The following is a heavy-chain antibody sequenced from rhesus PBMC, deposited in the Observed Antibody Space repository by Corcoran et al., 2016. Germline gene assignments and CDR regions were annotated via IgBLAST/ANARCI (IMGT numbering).Heavy chain of an antibody. CDR2: VDPEDGEA. J-gene: IGHJ4*01. D-gene: IGHD1-44*02. CDR3: AREIVGASSYFDY. V-gene: IGHV1-111*02. CDR1: ESPSPTTT. Sequence: EVQLVQSGAEVKKPGATVKLSSTPSESPSPTTTLIWCDRAPGTGLEWMGGVDPEDGEADYAQKFQDRVTITADISTDTAYMELSSLRSEDTAVYYCAREIVGASSYFDYWGQGVLVTVSS.